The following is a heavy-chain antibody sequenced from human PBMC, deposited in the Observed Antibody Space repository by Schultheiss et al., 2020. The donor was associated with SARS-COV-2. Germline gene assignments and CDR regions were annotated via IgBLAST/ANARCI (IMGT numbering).Heavy chain of an antibody. V-gene: IGHV3-33*01. J-gene: IGHJ4*02. D-gene: IGHD1-26*01. CDR1: GFTFSSYG. CDR2: IWYDGSNK. Sequence: GGSLRLSCAASGFTFSSYGMHWVRQAPGKGLEWVAVIWYDGSNKYYADSVKGRFTISRDNSKNTLYLQMNSLRAEDTAVYYCARDPSSYSGSYGVVLDYWGQGTLVTVSS. CDR3: ARDPSSYSGSYGVVLDY.